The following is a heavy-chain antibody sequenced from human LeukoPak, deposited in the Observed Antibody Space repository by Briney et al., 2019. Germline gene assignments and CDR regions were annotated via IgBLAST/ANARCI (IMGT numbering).Heavy chain of an antibody. Sequence: GRSLRLSCAASGFTFSSYAMHWVRQAPGKGLEWVSVIFSEGSTYYADSVKGRFTVSRDDSKNTIYLQMNSLRAEDTALYYCARGNSGHWGQGTLVTVSS. CDR2: IFSEGST. CDR1: GFTFSSYA. CDR3: ARGNSGH. D-gene: IGHD2/OR15-2a*01. V-gene: IGHV3-53*01. J-gene: IGHJ4*02.